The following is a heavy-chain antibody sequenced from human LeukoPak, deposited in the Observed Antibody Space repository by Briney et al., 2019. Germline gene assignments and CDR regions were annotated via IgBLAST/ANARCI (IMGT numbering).Heavy chain of an antibody. V-gene: IGHV3-49*03. CDR2: IRSKAYGGTT. D-gene: IGHD3-9*01. CDR3: TRVPYHDILTGLDY. J-gene: IGHJ4*02. CDR1: GFTFGDYA. Sequence: GGSLRLSCTASGFTFGDYAMSWFRQAPGKGLEWVGFIRSKAYGGTTEYAASVKGRFTISRDDSKSIAYLQMNSLKTEDTAVYYCTRVPYHDILTGLDYWGQGTLVTVSS.